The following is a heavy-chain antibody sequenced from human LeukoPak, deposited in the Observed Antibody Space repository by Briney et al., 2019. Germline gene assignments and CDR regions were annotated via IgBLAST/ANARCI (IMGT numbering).Heavy chain of an antibody. CDR3: ARVQYYDFWSGYYSLRSFDY. J-gene: IGHJ4*02. CDR2: IYYSGST. CDR1: GGSISSYY. V-gene: IGHV4-59*01. D-gene: IGHD3-3*01. Sequence: SETLSLTCTVSGGSISSYYWSWIRQPPGKGLEWIGYIYYSGSTNYNPSLKSRVTISVDTSKNQFSLKLSSVTAADTAVYYCARVQYYDFWSGYYSLRSFDYWGQGTLVTVSS.